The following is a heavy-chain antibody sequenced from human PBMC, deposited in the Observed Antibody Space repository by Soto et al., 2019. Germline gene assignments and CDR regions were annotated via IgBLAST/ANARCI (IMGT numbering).Heavy chain of an antibody. D-gene: IGHD2-15*01. J-gene: IGHJ6*02. CDR1: GVTNSSYA. Sequence: SVKVSCKESGVTNSSYASSWVRQAPGQGLEWLAGIIPIFGTANYAQKFQGRVTITADESTSTAYMELSSLRSEDTAVYYCARGYCSGSSCYVQYYYYGMDVWGQGPTVNVSS. V-gene: IGHV1-69*13. CDR3: ARGYCSGSSCYVQYYYYGMDV. CDR2: IIPIFGTA.